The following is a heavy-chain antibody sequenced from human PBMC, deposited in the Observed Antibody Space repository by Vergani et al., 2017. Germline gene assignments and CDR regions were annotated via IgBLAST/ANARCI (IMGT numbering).Heavy chain of an antibody. D-gene: IGHD3-10*01. J-gene: IGHJ4*02. V-gene: IGHV3-23*04. CDR3: AGNGGWELYYFDY. CDR2: ISGSGGST. Sequence: EVQLVESGGGLVQPGGSLRLSCAASGFTFSSYAMSWVRQAPGKGLEWVSAISGSGGSTYYADSVKGRFTISRDNSENTLYLQMNSLRTEDTAVYYCAGNGGWELYYFDYWGQGTLVTVSS. CDR1: GFTFSSYA.